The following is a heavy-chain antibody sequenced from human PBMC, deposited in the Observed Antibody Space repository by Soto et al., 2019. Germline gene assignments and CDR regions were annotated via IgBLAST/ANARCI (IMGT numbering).Heavy chain of an antibody. CDR2: INRDGSKK. CDR3: ARDVSPGSSSLYLDAFDI. CDR1: GFTLSAYW. Sequence: EEQLEESAGDLVQPGGSLRLYCAASGFTLSAYWMTWVRQAPGKGLEWVANINRDGSKKSYLDSVRGRFTISRDNVGNSLYLQMDSLRADDTALYYCARDVSPGSSSLYLDAFDIWGQGTMVTVSS. J-gene: IGHJ3*02. V-gene: IGHV3-7*05. D-gene: IGHD6-13*01.